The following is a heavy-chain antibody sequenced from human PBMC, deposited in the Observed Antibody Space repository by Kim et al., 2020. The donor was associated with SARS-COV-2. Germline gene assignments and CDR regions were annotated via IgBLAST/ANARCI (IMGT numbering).Heavy chain of an antibody. Sequence: ASVKVSCTASGYTFTSYYVHWVRQAPGQGLEWMGMIHPGGTRTNYAQKFQGRVTMTRDTSTNTVYMELSSLRSEDTAVYYCTGPAGSTPNYFDYWGQGTL. V-gene: IGHV1-46*01. J-gene: IGHJ4*02. CDR3: TGPAGSTPNYFDY. CDR2: IHPGGTRT. CDR1: GYTFTSYY.